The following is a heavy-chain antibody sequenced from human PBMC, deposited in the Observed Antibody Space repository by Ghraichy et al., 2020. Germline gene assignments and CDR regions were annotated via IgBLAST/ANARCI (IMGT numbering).Heavy chain of an antibody. Sequence: SETLSLTCAVYGGSFSGYYWSWIRQPPGKGLEWIGEINHSGSTNYNPSLKSRVTISVDTSKNQFSLKLSSVTAADTAVYYCARLKGWLRLSWFDPWGQGTLVTVSS. V-gene: IGHV4-34*01. D-gene: IGHD5-12*01. J-gene: IGHJ5*02. CDR3: ARLKGWLRLSWFDP. CDR2: INHSGST. CDR1: GGSFSGYY.